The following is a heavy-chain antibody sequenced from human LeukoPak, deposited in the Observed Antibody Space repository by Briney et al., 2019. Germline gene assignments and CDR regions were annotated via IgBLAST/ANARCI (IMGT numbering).Heavy chain of an antibody. CDR3: AKDIFLWAPSVTADY. J-gene: IGHJ4*02. CDR2: ISSSSSYI. V-gene: IGHV3-21*04. D-gene: IGHD4-11*01. Sequence: GGSLRLSCAASGFTFSSYSMNWVRQAPGKGLEWVSSISSSSSYIYYADSVKGRFTISRDNSKNSLYLQMNSLRTEDTALYYCAKDIFLWAPSVTADYWGQGTLVTVSS. CDR1: GFTFSSYS.